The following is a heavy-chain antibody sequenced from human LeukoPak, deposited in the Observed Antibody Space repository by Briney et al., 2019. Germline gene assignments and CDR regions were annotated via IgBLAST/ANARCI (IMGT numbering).Heavy chain of an antibody. V-gene: IGHV3-21*01. J-gene: IGHJ4*02. CDR1: GFTFSSYS. CDR2: ISSSSSYI. Sequence: GGSLRLSCAASGFTFSSYSMSWVRQAPGKGLEWVSSISSSSSYIYYADSVKGRFTISRDNAKNSLYLQMNSLGAEDTAVYYCARDRGAYYYDTGYWGQGILVTVSS. D-gene: IGHD3-22*01. CDR3: ARDRGAYYYDTGY.